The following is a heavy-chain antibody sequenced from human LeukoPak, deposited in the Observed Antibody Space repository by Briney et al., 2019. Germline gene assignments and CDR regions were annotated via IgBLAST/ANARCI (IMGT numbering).Heavy chain of an antibody. CDR2: INSDGSST. CDR3: TRVGGKTPRWFDP. J-gene: IGHJ5*02. CDR1: GFTFRSYW. Sequence: PGGSLRLSCAASGFTFRSYWMHWVRQAPGKGLVWVSRINSDGSSTNYADSVKGRFTISRDNAKNTLYLQMNSLRVEDTAMYYCTRVGGKTPRWFDPWGQGTLVTVSS. V-gene: IGHV3-74*01. D-gene: IGHD4-23*01.